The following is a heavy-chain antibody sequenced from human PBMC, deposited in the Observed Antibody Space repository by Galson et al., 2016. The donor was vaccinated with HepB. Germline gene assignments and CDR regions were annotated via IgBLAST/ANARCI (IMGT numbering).Heavy chain of an antibody. CDR2: IYWNGDR. CDR3: VVLVERSSAAGSAFYL. Sequence: PALVKPTQTLTLTCTFSGFSLIDTGVGVGWVRQPPGKGLEWLALIYWNGDRRYSPSLIYKVTITKDASRNRVVLSMTDLEPADTGTYFCVVLVERSSAAGSAFYLWGQGTTVTVSS. J-gene: IGHJ3*01. V-gene: IGHV2-5*04. CDR1: GFSLIDTGVG. D-gene: IGHD1-1*01.